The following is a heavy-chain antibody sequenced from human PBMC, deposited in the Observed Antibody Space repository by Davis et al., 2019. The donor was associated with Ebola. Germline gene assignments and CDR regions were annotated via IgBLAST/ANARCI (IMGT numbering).Heavy chain of an antibody. CDR3: ARGHYGLDV. D-gene: IGHD3-10*01. CDR2: IKSENDGGTT. J-gene: IGHJ6*02. Sequence: GESLKISCAAGGFTFSHAYLSWVRQAPGKGLEWVGLIKSENDGGTTDYAAPVKGRFNISRDSAKNSLYLQMSRLRAEDTALYYCARGHYGLDVWGQGTTVTVSS. CDR1: GFTFSHAY. V-gene: IGHV3-15*01.